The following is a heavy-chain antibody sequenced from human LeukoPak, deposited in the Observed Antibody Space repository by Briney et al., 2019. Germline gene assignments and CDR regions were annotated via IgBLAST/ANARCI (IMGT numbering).Heavy chain of an antibody. CDR2: ISAYNGNT. D-gene: IGHD3-22*01. Sequence: ASVKVSCKASGYTFTSYGISWVRQAPGQGLEWMGWISAYNGNTNYAQKLQGRVTITRNTSISTAYMELSSLRSEDTAVYYCARAVRHWDYYDSSGYYPPFDYWGQGTLVTVSS. V-gene: IGHV1-18*01. CDR1: GYTFTSYG. CDR3: ARAVRHWDYYDSSGYYPPFDY. J-gene: IGHJ4*02.